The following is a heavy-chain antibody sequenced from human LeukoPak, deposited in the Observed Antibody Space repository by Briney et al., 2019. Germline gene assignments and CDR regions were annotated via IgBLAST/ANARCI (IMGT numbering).Heavy chain of an antibody. Sequence: SVKVSCKASGYTFTSYGFNWVRQAPGQGLEWMGWISAYNGNTNYAQRFQDTVTMTTDTSTSTAYMELRSLRSDDTAVYYCARSYASQIYKGEAVYWGQGTLVTVSS. V-gene: IGHV1-18*01. D-gene: IGHD3-10*01. CDR2: ISAYNGNT. J-gene: IGHJ4*02. CDR3: ARSYASQIYKGEAVY. CDR1: GYTFTSYG.